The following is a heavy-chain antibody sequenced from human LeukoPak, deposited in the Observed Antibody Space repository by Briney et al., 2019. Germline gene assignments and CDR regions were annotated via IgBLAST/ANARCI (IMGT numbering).Heavy chain of an antibody. Sequence: WGSLCLSCAASGFTFSSYSMNWVRQAPGKGLEWVSYISCSSSTIYYAASVKGRFIIFRDNDKNSSYLQMSILSAEDTALYYWARDSEQLAGDRWSQGSLVTASS. CDR1: GFTFSSYS. CDR3: ARDSEQLAGDR. V-gene: IGHV3-48*01. CDR2: ISCSSSTI. D-gene: IGHD1-1*01. J-gene: IGHJ4*02.